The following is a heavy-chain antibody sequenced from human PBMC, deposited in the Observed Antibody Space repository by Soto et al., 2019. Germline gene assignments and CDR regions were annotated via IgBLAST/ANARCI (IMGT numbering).Heavy chain of an antibody. Sequence: PGGSLRLSCAASGFTFSSYAMSWVRQAPGKGLEWVSAISGSGGSTDYVDSVKGRFTISRDNSKNTLYLQMNSLRAEDTAVYYCAKLQECSYGPGAYFDYWGQGNLVTVSS. J-gene: IGHJ4*02. CDR1: GFTFSSYA. CDR2: ISGSGGST. V-gene: IGHV3-23*01. D-gene: IGHD5-18*01. CDR3: AKLQECSYGPGAYFDY.